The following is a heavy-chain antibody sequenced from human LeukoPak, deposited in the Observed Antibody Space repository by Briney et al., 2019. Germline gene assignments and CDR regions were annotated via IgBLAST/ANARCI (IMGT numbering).Heavy chain of an antibody. CDR3: AREGRQSFGVVIGWFDP. J-gene: IGHJ5*02. Sequence: ASVKVSCKASGYTFTSYGISWVRQAPGQGLEWMGWISAYNGNTNYAQKLQGRVTMTTDTSTSTAYMELRSLRSDDTAVYYCAREGRQSFGVVIGWFDPWGQGTLVTVPS. CDR1: GYTFTSYG. D-gene: IGHD3-3*01. V-gene: IGHV1-18*01. CDR2: ISAYNGNT.